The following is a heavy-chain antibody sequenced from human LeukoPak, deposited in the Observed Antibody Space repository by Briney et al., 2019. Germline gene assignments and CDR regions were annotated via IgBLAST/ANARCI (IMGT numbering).Heavy chain of an antibody. J-gene: IGHJ4*02. CDR1: RFTFSNYW. CDR2: IKQDGSEK. CDR3: AKDWANYYDSSAYFDY. D-gene: IGHD3-22*01. V-gene: IGHV3-7*03. Sequence: GGSLRLSCAASRFTFSNYWMNWVRQAPGKGLEWVACIKQDGSEKYYVDSVKGRFTVSRDNAKNSLYLQMNSLRAEDTAVYYCAKDWANYYDSSAYFDYWGQGTLVTVSS.